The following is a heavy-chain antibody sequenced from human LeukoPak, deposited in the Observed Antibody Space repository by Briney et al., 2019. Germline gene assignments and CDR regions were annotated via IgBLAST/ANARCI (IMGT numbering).Heavy chain of an antibody. CDR3: AGEWGSADF. CDR2: IYTSGST. J-gene: IGHJ4*02. V-gene: IGHV4-4*07. D-gene: IGHD7-27*01. Sequence: SETLSLTCAVYGGSFSGFYWSWIRQPAGKGLEWIGRIYTSGSTDYNPSLKSRVTMSVDTSKNQFSLKLSSVTAADTAVYYCAGEWGSADFWGQGTLVTVSS. CDR1: GGSFSGFY.